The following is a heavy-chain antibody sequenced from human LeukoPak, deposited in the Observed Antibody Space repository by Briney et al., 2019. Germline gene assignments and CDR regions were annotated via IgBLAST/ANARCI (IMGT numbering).Heavy chain of an antibody. CDR1: GGSISSGGYY. Sequence: PSETLSLTCTVSGGSISSGGYYWSWIRQPPGKGLEWIGYIYHSGSTYYNPSLKSRVTISVDRSKNQFSLKLSSVTAADTAVYYCARRIWFGEFNAFDIWGQGTMVTVSS. CDR2: IYHSGST. D-gene: IGHD3-10*01. CDR3: ARRIWFGEFNAFDI. J-gene: IGHJ3*02. V-gene: IGHV4-30-2*01.